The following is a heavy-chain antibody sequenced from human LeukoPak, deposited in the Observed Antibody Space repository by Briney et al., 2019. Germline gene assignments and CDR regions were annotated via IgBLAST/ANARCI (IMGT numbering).Heavy chain of an antibody. CDR1: GGSITSYY. Sequence: SETLSLTCTVSGGSITSYYWTWVRQPPGKGLEWIGYIYHSGTTNYNPSLKSRVSISVDRSKNQFSLKLSSVTTADTAVYYCEQKAPYSPGYSQHWGQGTLVTVSS. CDR3: EQKAPYSPGYSQH. CDR2: IYHSGTT. D-gene: IGHD2-15*01. J-gene: IGHJ1*01. V-gene: IGHV4-59*01.